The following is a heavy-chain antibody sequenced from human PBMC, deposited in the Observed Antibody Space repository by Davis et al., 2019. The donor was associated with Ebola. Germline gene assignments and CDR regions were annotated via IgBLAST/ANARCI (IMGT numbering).Heavy chain of an antibody. CDR1: GFTFSSYG. CDR3: AKSGLSFGVVKYHYGMDV. Sequence: GESLKISCAASGFTFSSYGMHWVRLTPGQGLEWVGLSRNRDSRYNTEYAASVRGRFTISRDDSKKSLYLQMNSLRAEDTAVYYCAKSGLSFGVVKYHYGMDVWGKGTTVTVSS. J-gene: IGHJ6*04. V-gene: IGHV3-72*01. D-gene: IGHD3-3*01. CDR2: SRNRDSRYNT.